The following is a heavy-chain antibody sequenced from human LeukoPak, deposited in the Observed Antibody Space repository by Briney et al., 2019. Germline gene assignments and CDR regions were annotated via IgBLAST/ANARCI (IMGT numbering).Heavy chain of an antibody. J-gene: IGHJ3*02. CDR2: ISGSGGST. D-gene: IGHD5-24*01. CDR1: GFTFSSYA. Sequence: PGGSLRLSCAASGFTFSSYAMSWVRQAPGKGLEWVSAISGSGGSTYYADSVKGRFTISRDNSKNTLYLQMNSLRAEDTAVYYCAKDYAPWRWLHTYDAFDIWGQGTMVTVSS. CDR3: AKDYAPWRWLHTYDAFDI. V-gene: IGHV3-23*01.